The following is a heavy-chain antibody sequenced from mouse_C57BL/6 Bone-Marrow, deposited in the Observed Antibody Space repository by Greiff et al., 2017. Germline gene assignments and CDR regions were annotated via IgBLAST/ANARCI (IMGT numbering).Heavy chain of an antibody. J-gene: IGHJ2*01. D-gene: IGHD2-2*01. CDR2: ISNGGGST. CDR1: GFTFSDYY. CDR3: ARHGPYGYYFDY. V-gene: IGHV5-12*01. Sequence: EVHLVESGGGLVQPGGSLKLSCAASGFTFSDYYMYWVRQTPEKRLEWVAYISNGGGSTYYPDTVKGRFTISRDNAKNTLYLQMSRLKSEDTAMYYCARHGPYGYYFDYWGQGTTLTVSS.